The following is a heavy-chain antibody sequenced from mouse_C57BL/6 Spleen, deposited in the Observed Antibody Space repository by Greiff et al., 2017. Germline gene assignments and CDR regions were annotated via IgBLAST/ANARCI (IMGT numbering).Heavy chain of an antibody. J-gene: IGHJ4*01. Sequence: QVQLKESGAELVKPGASVKISCKASGYAFSSYWMNWVKQRPGKGLEWIGQIYPGDGDTNYNGKFKGKATLTADKSSSTAYMQLSSLTSEDSAVYFCARWGTGPMAMDYWGQGTSVTVSS. CDR2: IYPGDGDT. CDR1: GYAFSSYW. D-gene: IGHD6-5*01. CDR3: ARWGTGPMAMDY. V-gene: IGHV1-80*01.